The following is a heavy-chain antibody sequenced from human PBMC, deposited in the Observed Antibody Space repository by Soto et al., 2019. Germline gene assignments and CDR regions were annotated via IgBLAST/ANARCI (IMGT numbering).Heavy chain of an antibody. CDR1: GYSLTSYW. J-gene: IGHJ4*02. CDR3: AREFDYYYDSSGSLDY. V-gene: IGHV5-51*01. D-gene: IGHD3-22*01. Sequence: GESLKISCKGSGYSLTSYWIGWVRQMPWKGLEWMGIIYPGDSDTRYSPSFQGQVTISADKSISTAYLQWSSLKASDTAMYYCAREFDYYYDSSGSLDYWGQGTLVTVSS. CDR2: IYPGDSDT.